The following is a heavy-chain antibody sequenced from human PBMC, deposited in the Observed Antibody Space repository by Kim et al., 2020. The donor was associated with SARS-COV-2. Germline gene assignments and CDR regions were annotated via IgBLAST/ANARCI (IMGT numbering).Heavy chain of an antibody. CDR3: ARSISDTEAPRIGVYFHL. V-gene: IGHV3-7*01. CDR2: MRQDGSGN. J-gene: IGHJ1*01. Sequence: GGSLRLSCAASGFTFSSYWMSWVRQAPGKGLEWVATMRQDGSGNFYVDSVRGRFTMSRDNTKNSVFLQMNSLRAEDTAVYYCARSISDTEAPRIGVYFHLWGQGAVVTVSS. CDR1: GFTFSSYW. D-gene: IGHD5-18*01.